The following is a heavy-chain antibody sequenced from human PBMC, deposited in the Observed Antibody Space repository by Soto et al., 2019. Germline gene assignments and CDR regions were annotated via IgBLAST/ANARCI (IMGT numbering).Heavy chain of an antibody. Sequence: QVQLVESGGGVVQPGRSLRLSCAASGFTFSSYAMHWVRQAPGKGLEWVAVISYDGSNKYYADSVKGRFTISRDNSKNTLYLQMNCLRAEDTAVYYCAREPRSEGIQLWLRFYYYYGMDVWGQGTTVTVSS. CDR2: ISYDGSNK. CDR1: GFTFSSYA. J-gene: IGHJ6*02. V-gene: IGHV3-30-3*01. CDR3: AREPRSEGIQLWLRFYYYYGMDV. D-gene: IGHD5-18*01.